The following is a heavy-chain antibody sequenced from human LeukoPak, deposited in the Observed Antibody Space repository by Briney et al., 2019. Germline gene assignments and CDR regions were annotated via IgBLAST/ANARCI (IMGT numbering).Heavy chain of an antibody. V-gene: IGHV1-18*01. D-gene: IGHD3-10*01. J-gene: IGHJ5*02. CDR1: GYTFTSYG. Sequence: ASVKVSCKASGYTFTSYGISWARQAPGQGLEWMGWISAYNGNTNYAQKLQGRVTMTTDTSTSTAYMELRSLRSDDTAVYYCAREERYGSGSLLESNWFDPWGQGTLVTVSS. CDR2: ISAYNGNT. CDR3: AREERYGSGSLLESNWFDP.